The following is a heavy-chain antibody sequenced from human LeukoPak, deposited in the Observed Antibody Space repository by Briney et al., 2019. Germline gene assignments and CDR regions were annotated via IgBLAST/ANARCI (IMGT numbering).Heavy chain of an antibody. CDR3: ARHLDSSRGDYYYSYMDV. J-gene: IGHJ6*03. D-gene: IGHD6-13*01. Sequence: GESLKISCKGSGYSFTSYRIGWVRQMPGKGLEWMGIIYPGDSDTTYSTSFHGQVTISADKSIRSAYLQWSSLKASDTAMYYCARHLDSSRGDYYYSYMDVWGKGTTVTVSS. CDR1: GYSFTSYR. CDR2: IYPGDSDT. V-gene: IGHV5-51*01.